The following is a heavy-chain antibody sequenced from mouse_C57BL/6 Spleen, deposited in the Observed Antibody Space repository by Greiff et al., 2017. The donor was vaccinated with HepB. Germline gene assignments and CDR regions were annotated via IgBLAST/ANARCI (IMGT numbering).Heavy chain of an antibody. CDR3: TRERLGHYYAMDY. D-gene: IGHD4-1*01. CDR1: GFTFSSYA. CDR2: ISSGGDYT. V-gene: IGHV5-9-1*02. J-gene: IGHJ4*01. Sequence: EVKVVESGEGLVKPGGSLKLSCAASGFTFSSYAMSWVRQTPEKRLEWVAYISSGGDYTYYADTVKGRFTISRDNARNTLYLQMSSLKSEDTAMYYCTRERLGHYYAMDYWGQGTSVTVSS.